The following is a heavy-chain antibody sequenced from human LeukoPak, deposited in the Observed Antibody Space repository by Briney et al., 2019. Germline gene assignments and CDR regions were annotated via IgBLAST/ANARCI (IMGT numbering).Heavy chain of an antibody. D-gene: IGHD3-3*01. J-gene: IGHJ4*02. V-gene: IGHV3-64*01. CDR3: ARPYYDIWSAYVY. CDR1: EFTFSSYA. Sequence: GGSLRLSCAASEFTFSSYAMHWVRQAPGKGLEYVSAISNGGGSTHYANSVKGRFTISRDNSKNTLYLQMGSLRAEDMAVYYCARPYYDIWSAYVYWGQGTLVTVSS. CDR2: ISNGGGST.